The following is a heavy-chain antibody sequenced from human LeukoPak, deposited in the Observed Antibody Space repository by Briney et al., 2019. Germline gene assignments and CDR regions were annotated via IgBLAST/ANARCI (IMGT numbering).Heavy chain of an antibody. V-gene: IGHV4-34*01. CDR1: GGSFSGYH. J-gene: IGHJ6*04. Sequence: SETLSLTCAVYGGSFSGYHWSWIRQPPGKGLEWIGEINHSGSTNYNPSLKSRVTISVDTSKNQFSLKLSSVTAADTAVYYCARRGYDHSGYYYGMDVWGKGTTVTVSS. CDR2: INHSGST. CDR3: ARRGYDHSGYYYGMDV. D-gene: IGHD5-12*01.